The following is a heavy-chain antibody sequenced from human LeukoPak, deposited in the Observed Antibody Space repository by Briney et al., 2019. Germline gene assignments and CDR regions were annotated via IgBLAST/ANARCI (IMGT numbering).Heavy chain of an antibody. CDR1: GYTFTSYG. CDR3: ARGSDFWSGYYHYRNWFDP. Sequence: GASVTVSCTASGYTFTSYGISWVRQAPGQGLEWMGWISAYNGNKNYAQKLQGRVTMTTDTSTSTAYMELRSLRSDDTAVYYCARGSDFWSGYYHYRNWFDPWGQGTLVTVSS. D-gene: IGHD3-3*01. V-gene: IGHV1-18*01. J-gene: IGHJ5*02. CDR2: ISAYNGNK.